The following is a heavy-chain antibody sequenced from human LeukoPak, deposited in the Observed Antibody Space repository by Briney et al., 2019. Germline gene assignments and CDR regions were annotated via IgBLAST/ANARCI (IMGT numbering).Heavy chain of an antibody. CDR2: IHYSGST. D-gene: IGHD3-22*01. V-gene: IGHV4-59*01. Sequence: SETLSLTCSISDGSISSYYWNWIRQSPGKGLEWIRHIHYSGSTHYNPSLQSRVSISIDTSKNHFSLKLRSVTAVDTAVYYCARWGHFDTSGYFVVDYWGQGTLVTVSS. CDR3: ARWGHFDTSGYFVVDY. CDR1: DGSISSYY. J-gene: IGHJ4*02.